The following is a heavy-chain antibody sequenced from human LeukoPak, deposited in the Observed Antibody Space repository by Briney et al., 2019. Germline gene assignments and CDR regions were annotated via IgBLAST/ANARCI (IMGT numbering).Heavy chain of an antibody. Sequence: MTSETLSLTCNVSGGSISSNYYFWGWIRQPPGKGLEWIGCIYHRGSTYYNSSLKSRVTISVDTSKNQFSLRLSSVTAADTAVYYWARHDKEGYYYIDVWGKGTTVTVSS. D-gene: IGHD3-22*01. J-gene: IGHJ6*03. V-gene: IGHV4-39*07. CDR3: ARHDKEGYYYIDV. CDR2: IYHRGST. CDR1: GGSISSNYYF.